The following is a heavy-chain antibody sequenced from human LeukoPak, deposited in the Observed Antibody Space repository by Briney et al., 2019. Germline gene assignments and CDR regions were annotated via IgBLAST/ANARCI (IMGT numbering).Heavy chain of an antibody. D-gene: IGHD5-24*01. CDR2: ISYDGSNK. J-gene: IGHJ3*02. CDR3: ARGAWGMATKGGAFDI. V-gene: IGHV3-30-3*01. Sequence: GRSLRLSCAASGFTFSSYPMHWVRQAPGKGLEWVAVISYDGSNKYYADSVKGRFTISRDNSKNTLYLQMNSLRAEDTAVYYCARGAWGMATKGGAFDIWGQGTMVTVSS. CDR1: GFTFSSYP.